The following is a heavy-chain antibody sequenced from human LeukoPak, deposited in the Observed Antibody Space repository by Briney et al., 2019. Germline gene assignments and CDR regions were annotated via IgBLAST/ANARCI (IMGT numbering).Heavy chain of an antibody. J-gene: IGHJ4*02. CDR2: IWYDGSNK. CDR3: AKDSGGYYFDY. CDR1: GFTFGSYG. V-gene: IGHV3-33*06. Sequence: GGSLRLSCAASGFTFGSYGMHWVRQAPGKGLEWVAVIWYDGSNKYYADSVKGRFTISRDNSKNTLYLQMNSLRAEDTAVYYCAKDSGGYYFDYWGQGTLVTVSS.